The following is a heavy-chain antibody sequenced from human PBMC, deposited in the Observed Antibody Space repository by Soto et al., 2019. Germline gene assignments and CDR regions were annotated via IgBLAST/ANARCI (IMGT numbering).Heavy chain of an antibody. V-gene: IGHV1-2*04. J-gene: IGHJ3*02. CDR3: AKEGPAAAPQVFDI. D-gene: IGHD2-2*01. CDR2: INPNSGGT. CDR1: GYTFTGYY. Sequence: GASVKVSCKASGYTFTGYYMHWVRQAPGQGLEWMGWINPNSGGTNYAQKFQGWVTMTRDTSISTAYMELSRLRSDDTAVYYCAKEGPAAAPQVFDIWGKGKMVTVSS.